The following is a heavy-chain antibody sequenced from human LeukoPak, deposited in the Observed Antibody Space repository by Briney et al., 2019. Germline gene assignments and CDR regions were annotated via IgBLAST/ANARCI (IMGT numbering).Heavy chain of an antibody. CDR3: ARDLTYYYDSSGHYYYGMDV. CDR2: INSDESST. V-gene: IGHV3-74*01. CDR1: GFTFSSYW. D-gene: IGHD3-22*01. Sequence: GGSLRLSCAASGFTFSSYWMHWVRQAPGKGLVWASRINSDESSTTYADSVKGRFTISRDNAKNTLYLQMNSLRAEDTAVYYCARDLTYYYDSSGHYYYGMDVWGQGTTVTVSS. J-gene: IGHJ6*02.